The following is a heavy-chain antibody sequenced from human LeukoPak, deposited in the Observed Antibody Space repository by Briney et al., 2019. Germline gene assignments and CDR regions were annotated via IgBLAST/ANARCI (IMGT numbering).Heavy chain of an antibody. Sequence: GGSLRLSCAASGFIFNKHAMSWVRQAPGKGLEWVSGLSGSGGSTDYADSVKGRFTISRDNSKNTPYLQMNSLRAEDTAVYYCARGPPPDLDYWGQGTLVTVSS. CDR2: LSGSGGST. J-gene: IGHJ4*02. CDR1: GFIFNKHA. V-gene: IGHV3-23*01. CDR3: ARGPPPDLDY.